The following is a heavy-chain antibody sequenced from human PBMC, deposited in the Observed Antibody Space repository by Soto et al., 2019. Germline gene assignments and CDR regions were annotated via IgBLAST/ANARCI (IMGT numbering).Heavy chain of an antibody. CDR2: IDYSGNT. V-gene: IGHV4-61*08. D-gene: IGHD3-22*01. Sequence: SETLSLTCTVSGGSVSSGGYFWTWIRQPPGEGLEWIGYIDYSGNTNYNPALKSRVTISIDTSKNQFSLKLSSLTAADTAVYYWGRTPYDTGGFGYFDYWGRGTQVTVS. CDR3: GRTPYDTGGFGYFDY. CDR1: GGSVSSGGYF. J-gene: IGHJ4*02.